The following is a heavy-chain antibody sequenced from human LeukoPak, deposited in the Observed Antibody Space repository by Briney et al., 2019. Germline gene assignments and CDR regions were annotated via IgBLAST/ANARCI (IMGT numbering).Heavy chain of an antibody. D-gene: IGHD1-26*01. J-gene: IGHJ4*02. V-gene: IGHV3-48*02. CDR2: ISSSSGTI. Sequence: PGGSMRLSCAASAFTFSTYSMNWVSQAQGNWLEWVSYISSSSGTIFYADSVKGRFTISRDNAKNSLYLQMNSLRDEDTAVYYCARTDMNGGSYYNFDSWGQGTLVTVSS. CDR1: AFTFSTYS. CDR3: ARTDMNGGSYYNFDS.